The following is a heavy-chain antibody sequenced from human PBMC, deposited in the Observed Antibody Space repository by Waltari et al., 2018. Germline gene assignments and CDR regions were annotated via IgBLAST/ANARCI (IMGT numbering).Heavy chain of an antibody. Sequence: QVQLQQWGAGLLKPSETLSLTCAVYGGSFSGYYWSLIRQPPGKGLEWIGEINHSGSTNYNPSLKSRVTISVDTSKNQFSLKLNSVTAADTAVYYCARGSRRYYYMDVWGKGTTVTVSS. CDR1: GGSFSGYY. V-gene: IGHV4-34*01. CDR3: ARGSRRYYYMDV. CDR2: INHSGST. J-gene: IGHJ6*03.